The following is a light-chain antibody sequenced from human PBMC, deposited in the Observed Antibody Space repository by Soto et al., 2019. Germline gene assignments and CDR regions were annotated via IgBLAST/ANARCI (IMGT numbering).Light chain of an antibody. V-gene: IGLV2-14*03. CDR3: SSYTSSSTSV. J-gene: IGLJ1*01. CDR1: GSDVGGYNY. CDR2: DVS. Sequence: QSALTQPASVSGSPGQSITISCTGTGSDVGGYNYVSWYQQHPGRAPKLMIYDVSNRPSGVSNRFSGSKSGNTASLTISGLQAEDEANYSWSSYTSSSTSVFETGTKVTV.